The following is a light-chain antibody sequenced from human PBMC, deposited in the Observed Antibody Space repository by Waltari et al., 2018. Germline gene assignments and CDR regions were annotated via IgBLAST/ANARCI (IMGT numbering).Light chain of an antibody. Sequence: QSVLTQPPSASGTPGQRVTIPCSGSSSNIGSNTVNWYQQLPGTAPKLLSYSNNQRPSGVPDRFSGSKSGTSASLAISGLQSEDEADYYCAAWDDSLNGHVFGGGTKLTVL. CDR3: AAWDDSLNGHV. CDR1: SSNIGSNT. V-gene: IGLV1-44*01. J-gene: IGLJ3*02. CDR2: SNN.